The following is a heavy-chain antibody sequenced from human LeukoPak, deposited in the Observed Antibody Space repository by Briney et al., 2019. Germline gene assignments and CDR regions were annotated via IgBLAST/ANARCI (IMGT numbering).Heavy chain of an antibody. CDR1: GGTFSSYA. D-gene: IGHD5-18*01. CDR3: ALRGVTLFDY. V-gene: IGHV1-69*05. CDR2: IIPIFGTA. J-gene: IGHJ4*02. Sequence: SVKVSCKASGGTFSSYAISWVRQAPGQGLEWMGGIIPIFGTASYAQKFQGRVTMTRDTSTSTVYMELSSLRSEDTAVYYCALRGVTLFDYWGQGTLVTVSS.